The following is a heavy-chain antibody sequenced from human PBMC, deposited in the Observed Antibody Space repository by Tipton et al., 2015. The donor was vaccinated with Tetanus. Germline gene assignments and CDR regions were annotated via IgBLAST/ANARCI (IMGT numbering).Heavy chain of an antibody. V-gene: IGHV1-69*01. CDR1: GGTFTNYA. CDR2: ITPIFGTT. J-gene: IGHJ4*02. Sequence: QSGPEVKKPGSSVKVSCKASGGTFTNYALSWVRQAPGQGLEWVGGITPIFGTTNYAPKFQGRVTITADESTNTAYMELSSLRSEDTAMYYCARGGSHFDYWGQGTQITVSS. D-gene: IGHD1-26*01. CDR3: ARGGSHFDY.